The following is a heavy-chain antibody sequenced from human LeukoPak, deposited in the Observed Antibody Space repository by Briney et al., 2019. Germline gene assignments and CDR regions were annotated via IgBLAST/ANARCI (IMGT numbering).Heavy chain of an antibody. D-gene: IGHD4-17*01. CDR3: ARAGPGRDYGDYDFHFDY. J-gene: IGHJ4*02. CDR2: ISYDGSNK. CDR1: GFTFSSYA. V-gene: IGHV3-30-3*01. Sequence: GGSLRLSCAASGFTFSSYAMHWVRQAPGKGLEWVAVISYDGSNKYYADSVKGRFTISRDNSKNTLYLQMNSLRAEDTAVYYCARAGPGRDYGDYDFHFDYWGQGTLVTVSS.